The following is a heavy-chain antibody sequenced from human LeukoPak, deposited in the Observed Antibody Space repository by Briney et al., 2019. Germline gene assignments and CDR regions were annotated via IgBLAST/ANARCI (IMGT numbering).Heavy chain of an antibody. D-gene: IGHD3-10*01. CDR2: INYSGNT. J-gene: IGHJ4*02. CDR3: VRHWFY. Sequence: SQTLSLTCTVSGGSISSGDYYWSWIRQPPGKGLEWVGSINYSGNTYYSPSLKSRITMSVDTSKNQFSLRMDFVTTADTAIYYCVRHWFYWGRGALVTVSS. CDR1: GGSISSGDYY. V-gene: IGHV4-30-2*03.